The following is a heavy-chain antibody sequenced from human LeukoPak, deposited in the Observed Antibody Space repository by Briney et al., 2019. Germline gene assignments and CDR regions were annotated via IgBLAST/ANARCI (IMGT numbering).Heavy chain of an antibody. CDR1: GFTFSAYG. CDR2: IRSDGSDK. CDR3: AKTYSNSWYFDY. V-gene: IGHV3-30*02. Sequence: GGSPRLSCAASGFTFSAYGMHWVRQAPGKGLEWVAFIRSDGSDKQYGDSVKGRFTISRDNSKNTLFLQMNSLRAEDTAVYYCAKTYSNSWYFDYWGQGTLVTVSS. J-gene: IGHJ4*02. D-gene: IGHD6-13*01.